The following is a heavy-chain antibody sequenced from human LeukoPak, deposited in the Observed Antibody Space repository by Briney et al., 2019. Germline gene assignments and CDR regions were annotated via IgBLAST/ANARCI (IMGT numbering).Heavy chain of an antibody. V-gene: IGHV3-73*01. CDR1: GFTFSGSA. J-gene: IGHJ4*02. CDR2: IRSKANSYAT. D-gene: IGHD1-1*01. CDR3: VQEKDY. Sequence: GGSLRLSCAASGFTFSGSAMHWVRQASEKGLEWVGRIRSKANSYATAYAASVKGRFTISRDDSKNTAYLQMNSLRAEDTAVYYCVQEKDYWGQGTLVTVSS.